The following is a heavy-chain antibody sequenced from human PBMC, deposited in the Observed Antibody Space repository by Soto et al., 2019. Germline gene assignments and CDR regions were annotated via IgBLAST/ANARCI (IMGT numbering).Heavy chain of an antibody. J-gene: IGHJ4*02. V-gene: IGHV4-34*01. CDR2: INHSGST. CDR1: GGSFSGYY. D-gene: IGHD3-22*01. CDR3: ARGATYYYDSSGYYHDY. Sequence: QVQLQQWGAGLLKPSETLSLTCAVYGGSFSGYYWGWIRQPPGKGLEWIGEINHSGSTNYNPSLKSRVTKSVDTSKNQFSLKLSSVTAADTAVYYCARGATYYYDSSGYYHDYWGQGTLVTVSS.